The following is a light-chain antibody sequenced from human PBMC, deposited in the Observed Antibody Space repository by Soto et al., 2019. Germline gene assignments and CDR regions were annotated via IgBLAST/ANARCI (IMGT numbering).Light chain of an antibody. J-gene: IGKJ3*01. CDR3: QHLNSYPF. V-gene: IGKV1-9*01. CDR2: AAS. CDR1: QGISSY. Sequence: IQLTQSPSSLSASVGDRVTITCRASQGISSYLAWYQQKPGKAPKLLIYAASTLQSGVPSRFSGSGSGTDFTLTNSSLQPEDFAAYYSQHLNSYPFFGPGTKVDIK.